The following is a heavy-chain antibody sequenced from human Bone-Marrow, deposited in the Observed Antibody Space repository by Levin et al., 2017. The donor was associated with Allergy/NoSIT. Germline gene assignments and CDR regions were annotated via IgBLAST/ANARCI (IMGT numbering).Heavy chain of an antibody. D-gene: IGHD3-22*01. CDR3: AKDPVTMTRPETGFVDY. J-gene: IGHJ4*02. CDR2: ISYDGSNK. V-gene: IGHV3-30*18. CDR1: GFTFSSYG. Sequence: GESLKISCAASGFTFSSYGMHWVRQAPGKGLEWVAVISYDGSNKYYADSVKGRFTISRDNSKNTLYLQMNSLRAEDTAVYYCAKDPVTMTRPETGFVDYWGQGTLVTVSS.